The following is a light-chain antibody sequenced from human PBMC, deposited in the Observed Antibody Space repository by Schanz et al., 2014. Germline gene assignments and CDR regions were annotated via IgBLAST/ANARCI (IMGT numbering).Light chain of an antibody. V-gene: IGLV2-8*01. CDR1: SSDVGGYKY. J-gene: IGLJ2*01. Sequence: QSALTQPPSASGSPGQSVTISCTGTSSDVGGYKYVSWYQQHPGKAPKLMIYEVSKRPSGVPDRFSASKSGNTASLTVSGLQADDEADYYCSSYAGSNFVVFGGGTKLTVL. CDR2: EVS. CDR3: SSYAGSNFVV.